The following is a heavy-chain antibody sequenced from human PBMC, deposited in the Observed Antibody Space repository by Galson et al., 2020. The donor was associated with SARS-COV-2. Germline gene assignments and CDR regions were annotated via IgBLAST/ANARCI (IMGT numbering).Heavy chain of an antibody. Sequence: SQTLSLTCTVPGYSISSGYYWGWIRQPPGKGLEWIGSIYHSGSTYYNPSLKSRVTISVDTSKNQFSLKLSSVTAAGTAVYYCARGASGSYGYYYYMGVWGKGTTVTVSS. J-gene: IGHJ6*03. CDR2: IYHSGST. D-gene: IGHD1-26*01. V-gene: IGHV4-38-2*02. CDR1: GYSISSGYY. CDR3: ARGASGSYGYYYYMGV.